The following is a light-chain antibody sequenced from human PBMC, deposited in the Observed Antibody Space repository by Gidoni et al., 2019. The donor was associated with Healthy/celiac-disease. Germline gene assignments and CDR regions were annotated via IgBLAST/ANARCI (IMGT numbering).Light chain of an antibody. CDR2: CAS. V-gene: IGKV4-1*01. J-gene: IGKJ1*01. Sequence: DIVMTQSPDSLAVSLGERATINCKSSQSVLYSSNNTNYLDWYQQKPGQHPKLLIYCASTREAGVPDRFSGSGSGTDFTLTISSLQAEDVAVYYCQQYYSTPLTFXXXTKVEIK. CDR3: QQYYSTPLT. CDR1: QSVLYSSNNTNY.